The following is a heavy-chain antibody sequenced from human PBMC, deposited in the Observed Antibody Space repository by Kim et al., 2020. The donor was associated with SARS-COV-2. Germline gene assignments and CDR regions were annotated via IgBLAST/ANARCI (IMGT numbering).Heavy chain of an antibody. CDR2: INPNSGVT. CDR3: ARGVRYCSGGSCSNNWFDP. J-gene: IGHJ5*02. CDR1: GYTFTGYY. D-gene: IGHD2-15*01. V-gene: IGHV1-2*05. Sequence: ASVKVSCKASGYTFTGYYMHWVRQAPGQGLEWMGRINPNSGVTNYAQKFQGRVTMTRDTSISTAYMELSRLRSDDTVVYYCARGVRYCSGGSCSNNWFDPWGQGTLVTVSS.